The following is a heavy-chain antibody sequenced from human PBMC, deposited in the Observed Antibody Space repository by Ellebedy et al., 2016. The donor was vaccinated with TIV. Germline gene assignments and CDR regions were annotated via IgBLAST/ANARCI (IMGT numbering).Heavy chain of an antibody. CDR1: GYRFTSHW. V-gene: IGHV5-51*01. CDR3: ARRVDSSSFVNWFDP. J-gene: IGHJ5*02. D-gene: IGHD2-2*01. Sequence: GESLKISCKSSGYRFTSHWIAWVRQRPGEGLEWMGFITPDDSYTRYSPSFQGQVTISADKSIDTVYLPWNSLKASDTAIYYCARRVDSSSFVNWFDPWGQGTQVTVSS. CDR2: ITPDDSYT.